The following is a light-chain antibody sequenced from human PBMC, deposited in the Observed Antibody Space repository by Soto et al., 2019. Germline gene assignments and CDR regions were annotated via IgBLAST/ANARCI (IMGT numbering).Light chain of an antibody. CDR2: KVS. V-gene: IGKV2-30*01. Sequence: DVVMTQSPLSLPVTLGQPASISCRSSQSLVSSDGNTYLNWFHQRPGQSPRRLFYKVSNRDSGVPDRFSGSGSGTEFTLTISRVEAEDAGVYYCMQAAQWPRTFGPGTKVDIK. J-gene: IGKJ3*01. CDR3: MQAAQWPRT. CDR1: QSLVSSDGNTY.